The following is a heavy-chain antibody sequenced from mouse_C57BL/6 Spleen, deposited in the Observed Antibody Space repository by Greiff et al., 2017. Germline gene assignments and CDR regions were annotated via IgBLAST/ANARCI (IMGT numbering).Heavy chain of an antibody. D-gene: IGHD2-2*01. Sequence: EVQLQQSGPELVTPGASVKISCKASGYTFTDYYMNWVKQSHGKSLEWIGDINPNNGGTSYNQKFKGKATLTVDKSSSTAYMELRSLTSEDSAVYYCARAAIYYGYDYYAMDYWGQGTSVTVSS. CDR2: INPNNGGT. CDR1: GYTFTDYY. J-gene: IGHJ4*01. CDR3: ARAAIYYGYDYYAMDY. V-gene: IGHV1-26*01.